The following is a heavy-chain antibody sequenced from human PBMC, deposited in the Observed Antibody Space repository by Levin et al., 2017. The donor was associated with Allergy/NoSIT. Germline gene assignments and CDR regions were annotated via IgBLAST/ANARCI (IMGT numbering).Heavy chain of an antibody. Sequence: PGGSLRLSCAVYGGSFSGYYWSWIRQPPGKGLEWIGEINHSGSTNYNPSLKSRVTISVDTSKNQFSLKLSSVTAADTAVYYCARVRTPYIVATIRKYNYFDYWGQGTLVTVSS. J-gene: IGHJ4*02. CDR2: INHSGST. CDR3: ARVRTPYIVATIRKYNYFDY. CDR1: GGSFSGYY. V-gene: IGHV4-34*01. D-gene: IGHD2-2*02.